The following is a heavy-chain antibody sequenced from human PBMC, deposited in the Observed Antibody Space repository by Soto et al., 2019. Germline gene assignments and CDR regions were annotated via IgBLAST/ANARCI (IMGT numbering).Heavy chain of an antibody. D-gene: IGHD1-26*01. J-gene: IGHJ4*02. CDR2: INPKSGDT. V-gene: IGHV1-2*02. CDR1: GYTFIDYY. CDR3: AKARSWYLLDY. Sequence: ASVKVSCKASGYTFIDYYLHWVRQAPGQGLEWLGRINPKSGDTIYAQKFQGRVTMTRDTSINTAYMELMNSLRPEDTALYYCAKARSWYLLDYWGQGTLVTVSS.